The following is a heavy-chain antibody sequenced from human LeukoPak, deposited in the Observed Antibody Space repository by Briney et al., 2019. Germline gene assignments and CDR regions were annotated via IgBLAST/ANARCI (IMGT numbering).Heavy chain of an antibody. D-gene: IGHD3-16*02. Sequence: PSETLSLTCTVSGGSVSSGSYYWSWIRQPPGTGLEWIGYIYYSGSTNYNPSLKSRVTISVDTSKNQFSLKLSSVTAADTAVYYCARSPGDYVWGSYRYFDYWGQGTLVTVSS. V-gene: IGHV4-61*01. CDR1: GGSVSSGSYY. J-gene: IGHJ4*02. CDR3: ARSPGDYVWGSYRYFDY. CDR2: IYYSGST.